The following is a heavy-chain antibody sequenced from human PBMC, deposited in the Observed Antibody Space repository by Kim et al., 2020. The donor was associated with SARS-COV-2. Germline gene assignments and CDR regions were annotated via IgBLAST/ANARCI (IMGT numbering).Heavy chain of an antibody. V-gene: IGHV3-43D*03. CDR3: AKDGYYDFWSGYYPDY. Sequence: SVKGRFTISRDNSKNSLYLQMNSLRAEDTALYYCAKDGYYDFWSGYYPDYWGQGTLVTVSS. J-gene: IGHJ4*02. D-gene: IGHD3-3*01.